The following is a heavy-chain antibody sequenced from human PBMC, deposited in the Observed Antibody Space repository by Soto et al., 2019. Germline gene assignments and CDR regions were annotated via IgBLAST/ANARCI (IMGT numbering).Heavy chain of an antibody. D-gene: IGHD3-10*01. CDR3: AFITMVRGVRVNWFDP. Sequence: VSCKASGYTFTSYGISWVRHALGQGLERMGCISAYNGNTNYAQKLQGRVTMTTDTSTSTAYMELRSLRSDDTAVYYCAFITMVRGVRVNWFDPWGQGTLVTVSS. CDR1: GYTFTSYG. CDR2: ISAYNGNT. V-gene: IGHV1-18*01. J-gene: IGHJ5*02.